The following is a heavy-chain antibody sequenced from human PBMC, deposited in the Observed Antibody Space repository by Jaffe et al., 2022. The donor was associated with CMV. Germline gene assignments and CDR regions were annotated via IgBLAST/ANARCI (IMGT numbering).Heavy chain of an antibody. D-gene: IGHD3-22*01. CDR2: ISRGASTI. J-gene: IGHJ4*02. Sequence: EVQLVESGGGLVQPGGSLRLSCAASGFTFSSSEMNWVRQAPGKGLEWLSYISRGASTILYADSVKGRFTISRDNAKNSLYLQMNSLRAEDTALYYCARDRDSTGDHSRGFGYWGQGTLVTVSS. CDR3: ARDRDSTGDHSRGFGY. CDR1: GFTFSSSE. V-gene: IGHV3-48*03.